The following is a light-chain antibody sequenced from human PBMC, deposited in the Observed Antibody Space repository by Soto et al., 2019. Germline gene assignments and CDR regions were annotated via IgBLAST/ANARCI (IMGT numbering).Light chain of an antibody. J-gene: IGKJ4*01. CDR2: GAS. CDR1: QSVSSSY. CDR3: HQYDSSPLT. Sequence: EIVLTQSPGTLSLSPRERATLSCRASQSVSSSYLAWYQQKPGQAPRLLIYGASNRATGIPDRFSGSGSGTDFTLTISRLEPEDFAVYYCHQYDSSPLTFGGGTKVEIK. V-gene: IGKV3-20*01.